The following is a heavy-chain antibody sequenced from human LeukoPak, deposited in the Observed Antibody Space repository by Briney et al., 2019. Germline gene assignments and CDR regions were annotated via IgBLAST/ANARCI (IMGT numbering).Heavy chain of an antibody. CDR3: ARDTYGSGALWFDP. V-gene: IGHV3-21*01. Sequence: GGSLRLSCAASGFTFSSYSMNWVCQAPGKGLEWVSSISSSSSYIYYADSVKGRFTISRDNAKNSLYLQMNSLRAEDTAVYYCARDTYGSGALWFDPWGQGTLVTVSS. D-gene: IGHD3-10*01. J-gene: IGHJ5*02. CDR2: ISSSSSYI. CDR1: GFTFSSYS.